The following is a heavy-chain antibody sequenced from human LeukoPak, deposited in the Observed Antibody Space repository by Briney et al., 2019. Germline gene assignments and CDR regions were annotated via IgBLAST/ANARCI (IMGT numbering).Heavy chain of an antibody. CDR2: IKPDSGDT. CDR1: GYTFTGYY. J-gene: IGHJ4*02. D-gene: IGHD7-27*01. Sequence: GASVKVSCKASGYTFTGYYLHWVRQAPGQGLGWMGWIKPDSGDTHHVQKFQGRVTMTRDTSITTAYMELSLRTDDTAVYYCAKFDQDWGTFDYWGQGTVVTVSS. CDR3: AKFDQDWGTFDY. V-gene: IGHV1-2*02.